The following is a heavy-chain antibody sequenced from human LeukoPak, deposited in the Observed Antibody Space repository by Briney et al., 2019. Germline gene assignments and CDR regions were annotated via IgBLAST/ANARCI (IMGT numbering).Heavy chain of an antibody. CDR3: ASFRRAYYYYGMDV. Sequence: GGSLRLSCAASGFTFSDYYMSWIRQAPGKGLEWVSYISSSGSTIYYADSVKGRFTISRDNAKNSLYLQMNSLRAEDTAVYYCASFRRAYYYYGMDVWGQGTTVTVSS. J-gene: IGHJ6*02. CDR1: GFTFSDYY. CDR2: ISSSGSTI. V-gene: IGHV3-11*04.